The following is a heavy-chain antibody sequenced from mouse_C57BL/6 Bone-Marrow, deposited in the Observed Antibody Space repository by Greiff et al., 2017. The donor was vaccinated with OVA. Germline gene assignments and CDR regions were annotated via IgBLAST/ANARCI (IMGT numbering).Heavy chain of an antibody. CDR1: GYAFSSSW. CDR2: IYPGDGDT. D-gene: IGHD2-3*01. CDR3: ARHEDGYYASYFDY. Sequence: LVESGPELVKPGASVKISCKASGYAFSSSWMNWVKQRPGKGLEWIGRIYPGDGDTNYNGKFKGKATLTADKSSSTAYMQLSSLTSEDSAVYFFARHEDGYYASYFDYWGQGTTLTVSS. J-gene: IGHJ2*01. V-gene: IGHV1-82*01.